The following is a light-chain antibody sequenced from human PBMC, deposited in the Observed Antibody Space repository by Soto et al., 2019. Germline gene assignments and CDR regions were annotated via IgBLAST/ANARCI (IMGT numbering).Light chain of an antibody. CDR1: QSVRSY. CDR3: QQRSNWPLT. CDR2: DAS. V-gene: IGKV3-11*01. Sequence: EIVLTQSPATLSLSPGERATLSCRASQSVRSYLVWYQQKPGQAPSLLIYDASNRATGIPARFSGSGSGTDFTLTISSLEPEDFAVYYCQQRSNWPLTFGGGTKVEMK. J-gene: IGKJ4*01.